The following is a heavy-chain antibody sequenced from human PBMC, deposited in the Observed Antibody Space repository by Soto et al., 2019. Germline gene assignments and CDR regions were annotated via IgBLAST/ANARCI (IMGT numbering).Heavy chain of an antibody. V-gene: IGHV1-18*04. Sequence: SSVKVSCKAPDYTFNDYGISWVRQAPGQGLEWMGWISAYNGNTNYAQKLQDRVTMTTDTSTSTAYMEVRSLRSDDTAVYYCARGYGHYPHYHFGMAVWGQGTKVTVS. D-gene: IGHD4-17*01. CDR2: ISAYNGNT. J-gene: IGHJ6*02. CDR1: DYTFNDYG. CDR3: ARGYGHYPHYHFGMAV.